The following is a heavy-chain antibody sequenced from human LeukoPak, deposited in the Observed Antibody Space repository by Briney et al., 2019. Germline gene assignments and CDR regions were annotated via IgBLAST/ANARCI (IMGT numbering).Heavy chain of an antibody. Sequence: GGSLRLSCAAAGFTFSKSWMSWLRQTPEKGLEGVANIKEGGSANYYVDSVKGRFTIPRDNAKHSLYLRMNSLRAEDTAVISCAKDDEGYYWGQGILVTVSS. D-gene: IGHD3-3*01. J-gene: IGHJ4*02. CDR2: IKEGGSAN. CDR1: GFTFSKSW. V-gene: IGHV3-7*04. CDR3: AKDDEGYY.